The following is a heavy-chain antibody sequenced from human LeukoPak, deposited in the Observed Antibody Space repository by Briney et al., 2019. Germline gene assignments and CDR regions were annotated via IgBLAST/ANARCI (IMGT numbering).Heavy chain of an antibody. J-gene: IGHJ4*02. V-gene: IGHV3-7*01. CDR3: ARGGYSSSWYWFY. CDR2: INQDGGEK. CDR1: GFTFSSFR. Sequence: GGSLRLSCAASGFTFSSFRMTWVRQAPGKGLEWVANINQDGGEKYYVDSVKGRFTISRDNAKNSLYLQMNSLRAEDTAMYYCARGGYSSSWYWFYWGQGTLVTVSS. D-gene: IGHD6-13*01.